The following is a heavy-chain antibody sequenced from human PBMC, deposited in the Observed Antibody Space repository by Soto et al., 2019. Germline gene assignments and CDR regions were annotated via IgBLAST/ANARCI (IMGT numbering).Heavy chain of an antibody. J-gene: IGHJ4*02. Sequence: PSETLSLNCTVSGGSIRSSTYYWGWIRQPPGKGLEWIGSIYYSGSTHYNPSLKSRVTMSVDTSTNQFSLKLNSVTAADTAVYYCARAYSSGWYGWGQGTLVTVSS. CDR2: IYYSGST. CDR3: ARAYSSGWYG. D-gene: IGHD6-19*01. CDR1: GGSIRSSTYY. V-gene: IGHV4-39*01.